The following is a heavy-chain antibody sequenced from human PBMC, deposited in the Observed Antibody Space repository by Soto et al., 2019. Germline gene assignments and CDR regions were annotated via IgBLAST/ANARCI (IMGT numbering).Heavy chain of an antibody. Sequence: QVQLQESGPGLVKPSETLSLTCTVSGGSISSYYWSWIRQPPGKGLEWIGYIYYSGSTNYNPSLKSRVTISIGTSKNQFSLKLSSVTAADTAVYYCARVAGTPPPGYYYYGMDVGGQGTTVTVSS. V-gene: IGHV4-59*12. D-gene: IGHD6-19*01. CDR3: ARVAGTPPPGYYYYGMDV. J-gene: IGHJ6*02. CDR1: GGSISSYY. CDR2: IYYSGST.